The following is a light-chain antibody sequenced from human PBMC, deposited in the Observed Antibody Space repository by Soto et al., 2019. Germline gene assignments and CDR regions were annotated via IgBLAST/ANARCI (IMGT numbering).Light chain of an antibody. CDR3: RSYTAKGTPHVV. V-gene: IGLV2-14*01. Sequence: QSALTQPASVSGSPGQSITISCTGTSSDVGLYDHVSWYQQHPGKAPQLMIYAVSNRPSGVSNRFSASKSGNTASLFISGLQAEDEADYHCRSYTAKGTPHVVFGGGTQLTVL. CDR2: AVS. J-gene: IGLJ2*01. CDR1: SSDVGLYDH.